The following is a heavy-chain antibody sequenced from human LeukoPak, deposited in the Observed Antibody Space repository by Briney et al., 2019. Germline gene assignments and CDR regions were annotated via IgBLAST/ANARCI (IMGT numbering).Heavy chain of an antibody. J-gene: IGHJ2*01. CDR3: ARDQYKRATVTLSTYWYFDL. D-gene: IGHD4-17*01. CDR2: ITTYNGNT. CDR1: GYTFTSYG. V-gene: IGHV1-18*01. Sequence: GSVKVSCKASGYTFTSYGLSWVRQAPGQGLEWMGWITTYNGNTNYAQKLQGRVTMTTDTSTSTAYMELRSLRSDDTAVYYCARDQYKRATVTLSTYWYFDLWGRGTLVTVSS.